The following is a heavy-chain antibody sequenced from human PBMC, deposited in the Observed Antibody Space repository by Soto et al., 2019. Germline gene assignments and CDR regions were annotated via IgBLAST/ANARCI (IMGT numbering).Heavy chain of an antibody. CDR1: GGSFSGYY. J-gene: IGHJ4*02. Sequence: SETLSLTCAVYGGSFSGYYWSWIRQPPGKGLEWIGEINHSGSTNYNPSLKSRVTISVDTSKNQFSLKLSSVTAADTAVYYCARLGYDFWSSYYYFDYWGQGTLVTVSS. CDR2: INHSGST. D-gene: IGHD3-3*01. CDR3: ARLGYDFWSSYYYFDY. V-gene: IGHV4-34*01.